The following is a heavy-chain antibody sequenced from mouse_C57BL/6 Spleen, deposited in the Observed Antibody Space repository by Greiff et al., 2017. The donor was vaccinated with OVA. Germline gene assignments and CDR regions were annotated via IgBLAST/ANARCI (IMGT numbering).Heavy chain of an antibody. J-gene: IGHJ2*01. CDR2: ILPGSGST. CDR1: GYTFTGYW. Sequence: QVQLQQSGAELMKPGASVKLSCKATGYTFTGYWIEWVKQRPGHGLEWIGEILPGSGSTNYTEKFKGKATFTADTSSNTAYMQLSSLTTEDSAIYYCARRPITTVPRTGLDYWGQGTTLTVSS. CDR3: ARRPITTVPRTGLDY. V-gene: IGHV1-9*01. D-gene: IGHD1-1*01.